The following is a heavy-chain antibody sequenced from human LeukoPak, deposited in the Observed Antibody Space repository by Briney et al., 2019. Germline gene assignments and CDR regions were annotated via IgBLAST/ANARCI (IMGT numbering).Heavy chain of an antibody. D-gene: IGHD5-24*01. J-gene: IGHJ4*02. V-gene: IGHV1-2*02. CDR2: IYPNSGGT. Sequence: ASVKVSCKASGYTFTGYYIHWGRQAPGQRLEWMGWIYPNSGGTNYAQRFLGRVTMTRDTSISTAYMELSRLRSDDTAVYYCARTLRDDYNYIFAYWGQGTLVTVSS. CDR3: ARTLRDDYNYIFAY. CDR1: GYTFTGYY.